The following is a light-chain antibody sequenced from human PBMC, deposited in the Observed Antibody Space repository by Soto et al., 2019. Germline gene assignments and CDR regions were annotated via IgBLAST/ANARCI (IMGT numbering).Light chain of an antibody. CDR1: QGFSST. CDR2: DAS. V-gene: IGKV1-13*02. Sequence: AIQLTQSPSSLSASVGDRVTITCRASQGFSSTLAWYQQKPGNAPKLLISDASSLESGVPSRFSGSGSGTDFTLTISSLQPEDFATNYCQQFNGDPLFTFGQGTKLEI. J-gene: IGKJ2*01. CDR3: QQFNGDPLFT.